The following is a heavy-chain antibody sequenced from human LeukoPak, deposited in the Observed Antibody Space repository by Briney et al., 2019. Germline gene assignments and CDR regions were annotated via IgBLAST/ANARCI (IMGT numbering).Heavy chain of an antibody. CDR3: APVGESGDSSAWDGFYYYAIDV. J-gene: IGHJ6*02. D-gene: IGHD6-19*01. Sequence: PGRSLRLSCAASGFTFTTFTMHWVRRAPGKGLEWVSSISGISRFIYYADSVKGRFTISRDSASKSLYLQMESLGAEDTAVYYCAPVGESGDSSAWDGFYYYAIDVWGQGTTVTVSS. CDR2: ISGISRFI. CDR1: GFTFTTFT. V-gene: IGHV3-21*01.